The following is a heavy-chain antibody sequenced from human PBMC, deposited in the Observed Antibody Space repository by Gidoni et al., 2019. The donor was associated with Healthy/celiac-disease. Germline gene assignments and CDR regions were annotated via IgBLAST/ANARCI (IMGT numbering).Heavy chain of an antibody. CDR3: ASSTQLRGGITYGMDV. CDR1: GGTFSSYA. J-gene: IGHJ6*02. D-gene: IGHD3-16*01. CDR2: IIPIFGTA. V-gene: IGHV1-69*01. Sequence: QVQLVQSGAEVKKPGSSVTVSCKASGGTFSSYAISWVRQAPGQGLEWMGGIIPIFGTANYAQKFQGRVTITADESTSTAYMELSSLRSEDTAVYYCASSTQLRGGITYGMDVWGQGTTVTVSS.